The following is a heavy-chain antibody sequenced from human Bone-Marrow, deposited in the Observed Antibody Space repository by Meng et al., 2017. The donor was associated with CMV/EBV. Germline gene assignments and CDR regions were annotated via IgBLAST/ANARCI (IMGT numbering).Heavy chain of an antibody. D-gene: IGHD2-2*01. CDR2: IIPIFGTA. CDR1: GGTFSSYA. J-gene: IGHJ6*02. Sequence: SVKVSCKASGGTFSSYAISWVRQAPGQGLEWMGGIIPIFGTANYAQKFQGRVTITTDESTSTAYMELSSLRSEDTAVYYCASRSGVPAAIGLVHYYGMDVWGQGTTVTVSS. V-gene: IGHV1-69*05. CDR3: ASRSGVPAAIGLVHYYGMDV.